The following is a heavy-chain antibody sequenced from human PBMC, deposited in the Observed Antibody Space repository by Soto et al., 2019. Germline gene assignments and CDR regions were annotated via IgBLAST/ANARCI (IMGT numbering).Heavy chain of an antibody. D-gene: IGHD3-3*01. Sequence: ASVKVSCKASGYTFTSYGISWVRQAPGQGLEWMGWISAYNGNTNYAQKLQGRVTMTTDTSTSTAYMELRSLRSDDTAVYYCARVLYYDFWSGPYYYYYCMDVWGQGTTVTVSS. J-gene: IGHJ6*02. CDR3: ARVLYYDFWSGPYYYYYCMDV. V-gene: IGHV1-18*04. CDR1: GYTFTSYG. CDR2: ISAYNGNT.